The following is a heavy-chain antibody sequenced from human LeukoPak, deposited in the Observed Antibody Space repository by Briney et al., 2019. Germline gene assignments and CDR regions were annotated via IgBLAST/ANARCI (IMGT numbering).Heavy chain of an antibody. CDR1: GFTFSSYA. V-gene: IGHV4-34*01. Sequence: PGGSLRLSCAASGFTFSSYAMSWIRQPPGKGLEWIGEINHSGSTNYNPSLKSRVTISVDTSKNQFSLKLSSVTAADTAVYYCARGRIAVAGLDYRGQGTLVTVSS. J-gene: IGHJ4*02. D-gene: IGHD6-19*01. CDR2: INHSGST. CDR3: ARGRIAVAGLDY.